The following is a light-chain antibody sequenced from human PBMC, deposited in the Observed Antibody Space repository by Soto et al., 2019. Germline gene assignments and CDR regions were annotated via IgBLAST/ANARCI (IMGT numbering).Light chain of an antibody. V-gene: IGKV3-20*01. CDR3: QHYGSSPRP. J-gene: IGKJ1*01. CDR2: GAS. CDR1: QRVSSSY. Sequence: EIVLTQSPGTLSLSPGERVTLSCRASQRVSSSYLGWYQQKPGQAPRLLIYGASGRATGIPDRFSGSGSGTDFTLTISRLEPEEFAVYYCQHYGSSPRPFGQGTKVEIK.